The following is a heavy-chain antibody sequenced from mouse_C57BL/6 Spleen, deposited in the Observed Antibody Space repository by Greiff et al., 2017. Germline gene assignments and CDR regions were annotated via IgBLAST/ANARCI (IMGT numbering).Heavy chain of an antibody. D-gene: IGHD2-5*01. J-gene: IGHJ1*03. CDR1: GYSITSGYY. V-gene: IGHV3-6*01. CDR2: IPYDGSN. CDR3: AREDYSNRSCWCCDD. Sequence: EVQRVESGPGLVKPSPSLSLTCSVTGYSITSGYYWNWIRQFPRNKLELMGYIPYDGSNNYNPSFKNQTSLTLDPSSHPFFLQLHSVTTEDTASYYCAREDYSNRSCWCCDDWGKGTTVTVSS.